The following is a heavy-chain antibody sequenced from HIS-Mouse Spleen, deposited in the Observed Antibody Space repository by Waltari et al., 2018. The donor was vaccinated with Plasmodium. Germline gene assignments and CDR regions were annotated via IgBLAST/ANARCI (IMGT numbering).Heavy chain of an antibody. D-gene: IGHD6-6*01. CDR2: SYGGGST. V-gene: IGHV3-53*01. CDR3: ARGMKSSSSAFDI. Sequence: EVQLVESGGGLIQPGGSLRLSCAASVFTVRSNHMRGVGKAQGKGLEWVSVSYGGGSTYYADSVKGRFTISRDNSKNTLYLQMNSLRAEDTAVYYCARGMKSSSSAFDIWGQGTMVTVSS. J-gene: IGHJ3*02. CDR1: VFTVRSNH.